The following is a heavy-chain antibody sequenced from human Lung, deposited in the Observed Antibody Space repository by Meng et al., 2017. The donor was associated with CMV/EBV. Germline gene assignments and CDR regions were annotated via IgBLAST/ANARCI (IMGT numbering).Heavy chain of an antibody. CDR3: ARVTIVVAQYYFDY. CDR2: IYHSGST. V-gene: IGHV4-4*02. D-gene: IGHD3-22*01. CDR1: GGSISSSNW. J-gene: IGHJ4*02. Sequence: SXTXSLXCAASGGSISSSNWWSWVRQPPGKGLEWIGEIYHSGSTNYNPSLKRRVTISVDKSKNQFSLKLSSVTAADTAVYYCARVTIVVAQYYFDYWGQGTXVT.